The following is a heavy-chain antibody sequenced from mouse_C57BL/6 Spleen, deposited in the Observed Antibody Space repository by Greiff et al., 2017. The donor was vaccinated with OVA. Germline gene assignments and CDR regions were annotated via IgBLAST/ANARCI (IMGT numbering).Heavy chain of an antibody. Sequence: QVQLQQPGAELVKPGASVKLSCKASGYTFTSYWMHWVKQRPGRGLEWIGRIDPNSGGTKYNEKFKSKATLTVDKSSSTAYMQLSSLTSEDSAVYDYASGSSYPYYAMDYWGQGTSVTVSS. CDR1: GYTFTSYW. CDR2: IDPNSGGT. CDR3: ASGSSYPYYAMDY. V-gene: IGHV1-72*01. D-gene: IGHD1-1*01. J-gene: IGHJ4*01.